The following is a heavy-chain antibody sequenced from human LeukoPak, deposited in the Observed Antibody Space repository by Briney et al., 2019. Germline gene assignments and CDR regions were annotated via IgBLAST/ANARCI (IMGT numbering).Heavy chain of an antibody. CDR2: INHSGST. CDR3: ARDSGYSSGWS. CDR1: GGSFSGYY. J-gene: IGHJ4*02. V-gene: IGHV4-34*01. Sequence: SETLSLTCAVYGGSFSGYYWSWIRQPPGKGLEWIGEINHSGSTNYNPSLKSRVTISVDTSKNQFPLKLSSVTAADTAVYYCARDSGYSSGWSWGQGTLVTVSS. D-gene: IGHD6-19*01.